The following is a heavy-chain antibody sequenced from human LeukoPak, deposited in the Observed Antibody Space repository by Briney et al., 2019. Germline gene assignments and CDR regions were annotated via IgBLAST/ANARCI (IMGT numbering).Heavy chain of an antibody. D-gene: IGHD5-24*01. CDR3: VGVRRDGYSIYFHH. CDR2: ISDNGLST. V-gene: IGHV3-64D*06. Sequence: GGSLRLSCSASGFTFNSYPMHWVRQAPGKGLQYVSVISDNGLSTSYADSVKGRFTISRDNSKNTVYLQMSSLRAEDTAVYYCVGVRRDGYSIYFHHWGQGTLVTVSS. CDR1: GFTFNSYP. J-gene: IGHJ1*01.